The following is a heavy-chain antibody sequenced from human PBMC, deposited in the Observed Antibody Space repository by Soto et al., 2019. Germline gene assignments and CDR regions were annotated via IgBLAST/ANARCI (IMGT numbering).Heavy chain of an antibody. CDR3: ARDGGRHSGGIDY. CDR2: IIPIFGTA. V-gene: IGHV1-69*01. CDR1: GGTFSSYS. Sequence: QVQLVQSGAEVKKPGSSVKVSCKASGGTFSSYSINWVRQAPGQGREWMGEIIPIFGTANYAQKFQGRVTITADESTSTAYMELSSLSSEDTAVYYCARDGGRHSGGIDYWGQGTLVTVSS. D-gene: IGHD1-26*01. J-gene: IGHJ4*02.